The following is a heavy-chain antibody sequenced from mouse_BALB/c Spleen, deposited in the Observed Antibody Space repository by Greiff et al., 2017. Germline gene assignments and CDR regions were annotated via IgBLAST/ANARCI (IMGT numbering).Heavy chain of an antibody. V-gene: IGHV2-2*02. CDR2: IWSGGST. Sequence: VKLQQSGPGLVQPSQSLSITCTVSGFSLTSYGVHWVRQSPGKGLEWLGVIWSGGSTDYNAAFISRLSISKDNSKSQVFFKMNSLQANDTAIYYCARSYYGNIYYAMDYWGQGTSVTVSS. D-gene: IGHD2-10*01. CDR3: ARSYYGNIYYAMDY. CDR1: GFSLTSYG. J-gene: IGHJ4*01.